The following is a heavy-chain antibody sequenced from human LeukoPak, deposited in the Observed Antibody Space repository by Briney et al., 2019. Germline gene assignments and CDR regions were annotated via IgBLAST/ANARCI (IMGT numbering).Heavy chain of an antibody. CDR3: ATLVFSGGWCPGY. V-gene: IGHV3-7*01. Sequence: GGSLRLSCAASRLTFSHYWMSWVRQAPGKGLEWVAAINQDGDRTEYVDSVKGRFSISRDGATNSRDLQMSSLRVDDTALYYCATLVFSGGWCPGYWGQGTLVTVSS. CDR2: INQDGDRT. CDR1: RLTFSHYW. D-gene: IGHD6-19*01. J-gene: IGHJ4*02.